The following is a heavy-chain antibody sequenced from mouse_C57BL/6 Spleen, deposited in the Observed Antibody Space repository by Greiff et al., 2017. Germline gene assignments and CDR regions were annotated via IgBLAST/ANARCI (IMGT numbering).Heavy chain of an antibody. V-gene: IGHV1-15*01. Sequence: VNVVESGAELVRPGASVTLSCKASGYTFTDYEMHWVKQTPVHGLEWIGAIDPETGGTAYNQKFKGKAILTADKSSRTAYMELRSLTSEDSAVYYCTRSAYDYFDYWGQGTTLTVSS. D-gene: IGHD1-1*01. J-gene: IGHJ2*01. CDR1: GYTFTDYE. CDR2: IDPETGGT. CDR3: TRSAYDYFDY.